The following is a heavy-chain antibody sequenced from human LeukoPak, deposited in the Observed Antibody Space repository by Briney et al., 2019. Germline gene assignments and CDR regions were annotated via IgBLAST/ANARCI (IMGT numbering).Heavy chain of an antibody. Sequence: SETLSLTCTVSGGSIRSYYWSWIRQPPGKGLEWIGYIYYSGSTNYNPSLKSRATISVDTSKNQFSLKLSSVTAADTAVYYCARGDCGGDCYPGFDYWGQGTLVTVSS. J-gene: IGHJ4*02. D-gene: IGHD2-21*02. V-gene: IGHV4-59*01. CDR3: ARGDCGGDCYPGFDY. CDR1: GGSIRSYY. CDR2: IYYSGST.